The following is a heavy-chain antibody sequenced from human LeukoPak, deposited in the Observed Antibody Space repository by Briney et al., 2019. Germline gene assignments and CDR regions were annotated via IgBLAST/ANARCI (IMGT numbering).Heavy chain of an antibody. CDR2: FDPEDGET. V-gene: IGHV1-24*01. J-gene: IGHJ4*02. Sequence: ASVKVSCKVSGYTLTELSMHWVRQAPGKGLEWMGGFDPEDGETIYAQKFQGGVTMTEDTSTGTAYMELSSLRSEDTAVYYCATGLAACHYWGQGTLVTVSS. D-gene: IGHD6-13*01. CDR3: ATGLAACHY. CDR1: GYTLTELS.